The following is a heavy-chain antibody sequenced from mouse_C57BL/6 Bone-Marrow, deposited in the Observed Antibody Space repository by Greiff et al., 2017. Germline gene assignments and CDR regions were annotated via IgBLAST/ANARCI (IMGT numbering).Heavy chain of an antibody. D-gene: IGHD2-2*01. J-gene: IGHJ2*01. CDR1: GYTFTSYW. CDR2: IDPSDSYT. CDR3: ARQEVTTDFDY. Sequence: VQLQQPGAELVMPGASVKLSCKASGYTFTSYWMHWVKQRPGQGLEWFGEIDPSDSYTNYNQKFKGKSTLTVDKSSNTAYMQLSSLTSEDSAVYYCARQEVTTDFDYWGQGTTLTVSS. V-gene: IGHV1-69*01.